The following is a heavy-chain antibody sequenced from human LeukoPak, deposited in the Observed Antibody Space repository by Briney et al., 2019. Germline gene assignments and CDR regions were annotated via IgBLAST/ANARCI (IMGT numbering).Heavy chain of an antibody. D-gene: IGHD3-3*01. Sequence: ASVKVSCKSSGYTFTGYYLHWVRQAPGQGLDWMGWINPNTGATIYAEKFQGRVTMTRDTSISTAYMELSRLRSDDTAVYYCARDYDFWSGYFDWLGYWGQGTLVTVSS. V-gene: IGHV1-2*02. CDR3: ARDYDFWSGYFDWLGY. CDR2: INPNTGAT. J-gene: IGHJ4*02. CDR1: GYTFTGYY.